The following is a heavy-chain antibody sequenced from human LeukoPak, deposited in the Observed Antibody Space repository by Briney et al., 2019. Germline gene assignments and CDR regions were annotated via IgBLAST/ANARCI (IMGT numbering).Heavy chain of an antibody. V-gene: IGHV3-21*01. CDR1: GFTFSSYS. J-gene: IGHJ4*02. Sequence: PGGSLRLSCAASGFTFSSYSMNWVRQAPGKGLEWVSSISSSSSYIYYADSVKGRFTISRDNAKNSLYLQMNSLRAEDTAVYYCARRKSIAAPSFDYWGQGTLVTVSS. CDR3: ARRKSIAAPSFDY. D-gene: IGHD6-6*01. CDR2: ISSSSSYI.